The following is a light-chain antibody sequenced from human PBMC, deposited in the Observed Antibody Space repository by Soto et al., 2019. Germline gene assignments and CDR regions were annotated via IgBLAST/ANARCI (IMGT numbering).Light chain of an antibody. J-gene: IGKJ1*01. CDR1: QSVSSSY. CDR3: QQYGSSPTWT. CDR2: GAS. V-gene: IGKV3-20*01. Sequence: EIVLTQSPGTLSLSPGERATLSCRASQSVSSSYLAWYQQKPGQAPRLLIYGASSRATGIPDRFSGSGSGTDFTLTISSLEPADFAVYYCQQYGSSPTWTFGQGTKVEIK.